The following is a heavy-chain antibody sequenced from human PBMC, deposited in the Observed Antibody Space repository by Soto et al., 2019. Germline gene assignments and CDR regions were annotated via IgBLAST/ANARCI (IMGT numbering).Heavy chain of an antibody. V-gene: IGHV3-23*01. Sequence: EVQLLESGGGLVQPGGSLRLSCAASGFTFSSYAMSWVRQAPGKGLEWVSAISGSGGSTYYADSVKGRFTISRDNSKNXXXLQMNSLRXXXTXXXXXAXXEGSGVDDAFDIWGQGTMVTVSS. J-gene: IGHJ3*02. CDR2: ISGSGGST. CDR1: GFTFSSYA. CDR3: AXXEGSGVDDAFDI. D-gene: IGHD6-19*01.